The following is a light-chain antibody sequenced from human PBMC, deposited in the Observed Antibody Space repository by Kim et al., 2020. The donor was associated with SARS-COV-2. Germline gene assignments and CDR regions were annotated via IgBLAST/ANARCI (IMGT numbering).Light chain of an antibody. Sequence: ASVGERAAINCRASQGISSWLSWYQQKPWKAPKLLIYAASRLQRGVPSRFSGSGSGTHVTLTLSSLRPQDFATYYCEQANSSPLTFGGGSKM. V-gene: IGKV1D-12*01. J-gene: IGKJ4*01. CDR1: QGISSW. CDR2: AAS. CDR3: EQANSSPLT.